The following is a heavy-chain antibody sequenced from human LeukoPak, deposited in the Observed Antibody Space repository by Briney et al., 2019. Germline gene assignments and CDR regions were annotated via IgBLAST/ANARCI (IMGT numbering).Heavy chain of an antibody. CDR2: ISGSGGDST. CDR3: AKLVSGYCTSTSCYGPFDY. Sequence: GGSLRLSCAASGFTFSTYAMSWVRQAPGKGLEWVSGISGSGGDSTNYADSVKGRFTITYYADSVRGRFTVSRDNSKNTVYLEMNSLRAEDTAVYYCAKLVSGYCTSTSCYGPFDYWGQGTLVTVSS. V-gene: IGHV3-23*01. J-gene: IGHJ4*02. CDR1: GFTFSTYA. D-gene: IGHD2-2*01.